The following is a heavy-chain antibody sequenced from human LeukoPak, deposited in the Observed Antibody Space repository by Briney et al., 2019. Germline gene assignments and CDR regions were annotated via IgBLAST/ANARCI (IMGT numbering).Heavy chain of an antibody. CDR3: ARDQPLLGGWFDP. D-gene: IGHD3-16*01. CDR1: GGSISSSSYY. Sequence: SETLSLTCTVSGGSISSSSYYWGWIRQPPGKGLEWIGSIYYSGSTYYNPSLKSRVTISVDTSKNQFSLKLSSVTAADTAVYYCARDQPLLGGWFDPWGQGTLVTVSS. CDR2: IYYSGST. J-gene: IGHJ5*02. V-gene: IGHV4-39*07.